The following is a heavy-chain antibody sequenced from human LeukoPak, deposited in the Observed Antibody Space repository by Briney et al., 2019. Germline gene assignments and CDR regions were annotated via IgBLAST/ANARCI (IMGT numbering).Heavy chain of an antibody. J-gene: IGHJ6*02. Sequence: ASVKVSCKASGYTFTSYGISWVRQAPGQGLEWMGWISAYNGNTNYAQKLQGRVTMTTDTSTSTAYMELRSLRSDDTAVYYCARDSLYYYDSSGYYYGYYYYYGMDVWGQGTTVTVSS. CDR1: GYTFTSYG. CDR3: ARDSLYYYDSSGYYYGYYYYYGMDV. V-gene: IGHV1-18*01. CDR2: ISAYNGNT. D-gene: IGHD3-22*01.